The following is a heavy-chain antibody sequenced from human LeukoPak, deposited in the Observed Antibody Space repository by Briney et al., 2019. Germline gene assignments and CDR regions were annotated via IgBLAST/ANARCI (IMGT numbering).Heavy chain of an antibody. CDR2: LKEDGSEK. CDR1: GFTFSNYA. J-gene: IGHJ4*02. CDR3: ARGMLAVAGLGDY. V-gene: IGHV3-7*01. Sequence: PGGSLRLSCAASGFTFSNYAIHWVRQAPGKGLEWVANLKEDGSEKYYVDSVKGRFTISRDNAKNSLHLQMDSLRAEDTAVYYCARGMLAVAGLGDYWGQGTLVTVSS. D-gene: IGHD6-19*01.